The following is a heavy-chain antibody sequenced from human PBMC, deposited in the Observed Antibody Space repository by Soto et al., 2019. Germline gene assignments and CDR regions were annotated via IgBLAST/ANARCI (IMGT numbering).Heavy chain of an antibody. CDR2: ISYDGSNK. J-gene: IGHJ4*02. V-gene: IGHV3-30-3*01. D-gene: IGHD4-17*01. CDR1: GFTFSSYA. CDR3: ARALGDYGDC. Sequence: GGSLRLSCAASGFTFSSYAMHWVRQAPGRGLEWVAVISYDGSNKYYADSVKGRFTISRDNSKNTLYLQMNSLRVEDTAVYYCARALGDYGDCWGQGTLVTVSS.